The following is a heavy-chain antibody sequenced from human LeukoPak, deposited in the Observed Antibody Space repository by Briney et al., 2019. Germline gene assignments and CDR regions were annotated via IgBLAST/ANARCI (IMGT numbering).Heavy chain of an antibody. J-gene: IGHJ4*02. CDR1: GGSIRSYY. CDR2: IYYSGST. D-gene: IGHD3-10*01. Sequence: SETLSLTCTVSGGSIRSYYWSWIRQPPGKGLEWIGYIYYSGSTNYNPSLKSRVTMSLDMSKNQLSLRLSSVTAADTAVYYCATMVQGVHTYFGSWGQGTLVAVSS. V-gene: IGHV4-59*01. CDR3: ATMVQGVHTYFGS.